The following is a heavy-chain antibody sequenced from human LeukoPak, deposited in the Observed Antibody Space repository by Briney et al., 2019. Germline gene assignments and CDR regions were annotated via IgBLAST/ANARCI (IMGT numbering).Heavy chain of an antibody. CDR2: ISYDGSNK. CDR1: GFTFSSYA. D-gene: IGHD6-6*01. CDR3: AREINEYSSFFDI. J-gene: IGHJ3*02. Sequence: PGRSLRLSCAASGFTFSSYAMHWVRQAPAKGLEWVAVISYDGSNKYYADSVKGRFTISRDNSKNTLYLQMNSLRAEDTAVYYCAREINEYSSFFDIWGQGTMVTVSS. V-gene: IGHV3-30-3*01.